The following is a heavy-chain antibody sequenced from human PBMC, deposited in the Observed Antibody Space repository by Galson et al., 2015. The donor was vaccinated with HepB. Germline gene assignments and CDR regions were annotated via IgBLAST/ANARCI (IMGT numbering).Heavy chain of an antibody. V-gene: IGHV1-69*13. CDR2: IIPIFGTA. CDR1: GGTFSSYA. D-gene: IGHD6-6*01. CDR3: ARCIAARPCYYYYYMDV. J-gene: IGHJ6*03. Sequence: SVKVSCKASGGTFSSYAISWVRQAPGQGLEWMGGIIPIFGTANYAQKFQGRVTITADESTSTAYMELSSLRSEDTAVYYCARCIAARPCYYYYYMDVWGKGTTVTVSS.